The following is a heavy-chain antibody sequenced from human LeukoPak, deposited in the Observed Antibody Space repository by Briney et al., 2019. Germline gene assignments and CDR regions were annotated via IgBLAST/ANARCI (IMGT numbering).Heavy chain of an antibody. CDR3: ARGDLGYCSSTSCYLGWFDP. J-gene: IGHJ5*02. Sequence: SETLSLTCTVSGGSISSSSYYWGWIRQPPGKGLEWIGSIYYSGSTNYNPSLKSRVTISVDTSKNQFSLKLSSVTAADTAVYYCARGDLGYCSSTSCYLGWFDPWGQGTLVTVSS. D-gene: IGHD2-2*01. V-gene: IGHV4-39*07. CDR1: GGSISSSSYY. CDR2: IYYSGST.